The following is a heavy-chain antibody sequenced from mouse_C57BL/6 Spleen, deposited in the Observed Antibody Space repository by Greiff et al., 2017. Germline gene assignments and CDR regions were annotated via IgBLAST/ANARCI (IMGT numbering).Heavy chain of an antibody. CDR2: ISSGSSTI. CDR3: ARPRDYDEGYYYAMDY. V-gene: IGHV5-17*01. J-gene: IGHJ4*01. CDR1: GFTFSDYG. D-gene: IGHD2-4*01. Sequence: EVQRVESGGGLVKPGGSLKLSCAASGFTFSDYGMHWVRQAPEKGLVWVAYISSGSSTIYYADTVKGRFTISRDNAKNTLFLQMTSLRSEDTAMYYCARPRDYDEGYYYAMDYWGQGTSVTVSS.